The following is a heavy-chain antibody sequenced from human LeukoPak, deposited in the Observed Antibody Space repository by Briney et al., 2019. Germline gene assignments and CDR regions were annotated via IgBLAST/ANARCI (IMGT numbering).Heavy chain of an antibody. J-gene: IGHJ4*02. Sequence: PGGSLRLSCAASGFTFSRYAMTWVRQAPGKGLEWVSGISGGGGNTYYADSVKGRLTISRDNSKNTLYLQMNSLRTEDTAVYYCARDNYDYGDYYFDYWGQGTLVTVSS. V-gene: IGHV3-23*01. CDR2: ISGGGGNT. D-gene: IGHD4-17*01. CDR3: ARDNYDYGDYYFDY. CDR1: GFTFSRYA.